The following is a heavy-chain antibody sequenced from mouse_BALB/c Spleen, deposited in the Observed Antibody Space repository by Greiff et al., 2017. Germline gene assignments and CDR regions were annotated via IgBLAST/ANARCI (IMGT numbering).Heavy chain of an antibody. CDR1: GFTFSDYY. D-gene: IGHD1-1*01. V-gene: IGHV5-4*02. J-gene: IGHJ4*01. CDR3: ATTVVADYYAMDY. CDR2: ISDGGSYT. Sequence: EVKLVESGGGLVKPGGSLKLSCAASGFTFSDYYMYWVRQTPEKRLEWVATISDGGSYTYYPDSVKGRFTISRDNAKNNLYLQMSSLKSEDTAMYYCATTVVADYYAMDYWGQGTSVTVSS.